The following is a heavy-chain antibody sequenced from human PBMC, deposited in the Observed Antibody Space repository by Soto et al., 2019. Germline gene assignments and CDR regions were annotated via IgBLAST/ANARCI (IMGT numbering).Heavy chain of an antibody. CDR2: ILSNDGK. CDR1: GFSLSNGRVG. V-gene: IGHV2-26*01. CDR3: ARVLACSSTTCYHYYYYGMDV. D-gene: IGHD2-2*01. Sequence: SGPTLVNPTETLTLTCTVSGFSLSNGRVGVSWIRQPPGKALEWLAHILSNDGKSYSTSLKSRLSISKDTSKSQVVLTMTNMNPVDTATYYCARVLACSSTTCYHYYYYGMDVWGQGTTVTAP. J-gene: IGHJ6*02.